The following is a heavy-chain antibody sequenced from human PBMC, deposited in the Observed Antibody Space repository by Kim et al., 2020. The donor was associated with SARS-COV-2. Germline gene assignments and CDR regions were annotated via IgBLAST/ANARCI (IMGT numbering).Heavy chain of an antibody. D-gene: IGHD5-18*01. J-gene: IGHJ6*02. CDR2: ISGSGGST. CDR1: GFTFSSYA. CDR3: AKWREGYSSTGYGMDV. V-gene: IGHV3-23*01. Sequence: GGSLRLSCAASGFTFSSYAMSWVRQAPGKGLEWVSAISGSGGSTYYADSVKGRFTISRDNSKNTLYLQMNSLRAEDTAVYYCAKWREGYSSTGYGMDVWGQGTTVTVSS.